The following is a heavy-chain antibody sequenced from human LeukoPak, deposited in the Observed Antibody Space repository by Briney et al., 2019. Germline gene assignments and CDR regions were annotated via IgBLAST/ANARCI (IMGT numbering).Heavy chain of an antibody. CDR3: ARDPGSSGYWYFDL. CDR1: GGSMSSYY. CDR2: IYNNGRT. Sequence: SETLSLTCTVSGGSMSSYYWSWIRQPPGKGLEWIGYIYNNGRTNYNPSLKSRVTISVDTSKNQFSLRLTSVTAADTAVHYCARDPGSSGYWYFDLWGRAPWSLSRQ. V-gene: IGHV4-59*01. J-gene: IGHJ2*01. D-gene: IGHD6-19*01.